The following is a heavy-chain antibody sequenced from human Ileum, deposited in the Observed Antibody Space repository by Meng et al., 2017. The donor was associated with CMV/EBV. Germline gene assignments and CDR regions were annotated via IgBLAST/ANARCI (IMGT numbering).Heavy chain of an antibody. Sequence: GGSLRLSCSVSGFTLSNYWMDWVRQAPGKGLEWVANMNRDGSDRNYVDSVKGRFTISRDSAKNSLYLDLNSLRAEDTAVYYCARENPGLDSWGQGAQVTVSS. CDR2: MNRDGSDR. CDR3: ARENPGLDS. CDR1: GFTLSNYW. J-gene: IGHJ5*01. V-gene: IGHV3-7*01.